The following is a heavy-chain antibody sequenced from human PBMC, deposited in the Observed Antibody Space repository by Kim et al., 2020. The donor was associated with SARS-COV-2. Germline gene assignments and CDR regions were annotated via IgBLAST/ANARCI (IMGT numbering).Heavy chain of an antibody. CDR1: GFTFSSYG. CDR3: ASTYASGSFRDHKFDY. Sequence: GGSLRLSCAASGFTFSSYGMHWVRQAPGKGLEWVAVISYDGNSKYYTDSVEGRFTVSRDNSKNTMILQMNSLRTEDTAVYYCASTYASGSFRDHKFDYWGQGTLVTVSS. D-gene: IGHD3-10*01. V-gene: IGHV3-30*03. CDR2: ISYDGNSK. J-gene: IGHJ4*02.